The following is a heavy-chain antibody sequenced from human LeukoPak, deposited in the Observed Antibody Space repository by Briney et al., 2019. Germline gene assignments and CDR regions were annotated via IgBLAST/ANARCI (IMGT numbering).Heavy chain of an antibody. CDR3: ARDRNPHYYGSGSYPTYYYYYYGMDV. Sequence: NAGGSLRLSCAASGFTFSDYYMSWIRQAPGKGLEWVSYISSSDSTIYYADSVKGRFTISRDNAKNSLYLQMNSLRAEDTAVYYCARDRNPHYYGSGSYPTYYYYYYGMDVWGQGTTVTVSS. V-gene: IGHV3-11*01. CDR2: ISSSDSTI. CDR1: GFTFSDYY. D-gene: IGHD3-10*01. J-gene: IGHJ6*02.